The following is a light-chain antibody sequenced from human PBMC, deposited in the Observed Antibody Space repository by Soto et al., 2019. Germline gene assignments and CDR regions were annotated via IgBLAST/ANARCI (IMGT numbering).Light chain of an antibody. J-gene: IGKJ1*01. CDR3: QQYTPSFTWT. CDR2: AAS. Sequence: AIRMTQSPSALSASTGDRVTITCRASQGISSYLAWYQQKPGKAPKLLIYAASTLQSGAPSRFSGSGSGTDFTLTISCLQSEDFAIYYCQQYTPSFTWTFGQGTKVDIK. CDR1: QGISSY. V-gene: IGKV1-8*01.